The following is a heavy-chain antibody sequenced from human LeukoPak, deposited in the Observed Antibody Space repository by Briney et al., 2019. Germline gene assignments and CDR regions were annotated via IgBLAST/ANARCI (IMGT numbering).Heavy chain of an antibody. D-gene: IGHD3-3*01. Sequence: GGSLRLSCAASGFTFSAKWMHWVRQAPGKGLVWVSRTNTDGSSTNYADSVKGRFTISRDNAKNTVYLQMNSLRAEDTAVYYCVKSGVDYWGQGTLVTVSS. J-gene: IGHJ4*02. V-gene: IGHV3-74*01. CDR2: TNTDGSST. CDR3: VKSGVDY. CDR1: GFTFSAKW.